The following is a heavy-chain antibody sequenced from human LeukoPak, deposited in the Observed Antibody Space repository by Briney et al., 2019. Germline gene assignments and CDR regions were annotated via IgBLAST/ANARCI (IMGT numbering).Heavy chain of an antibody. Sequence: PGGSLRLSCTASGFSISGSVLTWVRQAPGKGLEWVANIKQDGKEKVYVDSVKGRFTILRDNAKNSLFLQMNTLRAEDTAVYYCVIDPYYAGPSSGVFNFWAQGTIVPV. CDR2: IKQDGKEK. CDR3: VIDPYYAGPSSGVFNF. V-gene: IGHV3-7*01. J-gene: IGHJ3*01. CDR1: GFSISGSV. D-gene: IGHD2-2*01.